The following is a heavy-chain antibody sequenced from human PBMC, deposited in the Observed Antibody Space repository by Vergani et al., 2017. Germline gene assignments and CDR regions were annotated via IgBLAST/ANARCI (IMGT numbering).Heavy chain of an antibody. Sequence: QVTLRESGPALVKPTQTLTLTCTFSGFSLSTSGMCVSWIRQPPGKALEWLARIYWDDDKRYSPSLKSRLTITKDTSKNQVVLTMTNMDPVDTATYYCAHRRIEGGSEQLVLLRGFDPWGQGTLVTVSS. CDR3: AHRRIEGGSEQLVLLRGFDP. CDR2: IYWDDDK. CDR1: GFSLSTSGMC. D-gene: IGHD6-13*01. V-gene: IGHV2-5*08. J-gene: IGHJ5*02.